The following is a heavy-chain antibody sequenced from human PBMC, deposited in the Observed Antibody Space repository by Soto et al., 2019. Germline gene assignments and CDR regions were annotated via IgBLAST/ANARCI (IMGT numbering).Heavy chain of an antibody. D-gene: IGHD3-3*01. J-gene: IGHJ4*02. CDR1: GYTFTSYD. CDR3: ARDQGRFLDV. Sequence: ASVKVSCKASGYTFTSYDINWVRQATGQGLEWMGWMSPNSGNTGYAQKFQGRVTMTRDTSTSTAYMELRSLRSDDTAVYYCARDQGRFLDVWGQGTLVTVSS. V-gene: IGHV1-8*01. CDR2: MSPNSGNT.